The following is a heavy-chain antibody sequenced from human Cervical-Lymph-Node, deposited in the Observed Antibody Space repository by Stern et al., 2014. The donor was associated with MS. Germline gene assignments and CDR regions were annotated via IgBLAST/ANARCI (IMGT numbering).Heavy chain of an antibody. CDR2: IGSSGFTT. CDR1: GFTFSSYA. V-gene: IGHV3-23*04. J-gene: IGHJ4*02. CDR3: AKENGANFDY. Sequence: EEQLVESGGGLIQPGGSLRLSCGASGFTFSSYAMSWVRQAPGKGLEWVSSIGSSGFTTYYAHSVKGRFTISRDNSNNTLYLQMNSLRADDTAIFYCAKENGANFDYWGQGTLVTVSP. D-gene: IGHD2-8*01.